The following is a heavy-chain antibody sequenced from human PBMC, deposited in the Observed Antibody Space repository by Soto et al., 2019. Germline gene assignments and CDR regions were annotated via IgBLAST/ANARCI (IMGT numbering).Heavy chain of an antibody. V-gene: IGHV4-4*07. CDR3: AGLVAYTPTGAFDI. J-gene: IGHJ3*02. D-gene: IGHD5-12*01. Sequence: SDTLSLTCTVSGGSISSYYWSWIRQPAGKGLEWIGRIYTSGSTNYNPSLKSRVTMSVDTSKNQFSLKLSSVTAADTAVYYCAGLVAYTPTGAFDIWGQGTMVT. CDR1: GGSISSYY. CDR2: IYTSGST.